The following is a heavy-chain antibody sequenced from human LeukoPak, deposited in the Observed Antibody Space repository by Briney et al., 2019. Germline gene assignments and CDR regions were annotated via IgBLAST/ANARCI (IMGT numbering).Heavy chain of an antibody. D-gene: IGHD1-26*01. V-gene: IGHV1-8*01. Sequence: ASVKVSCKASGYTFTNNDINWVRQATGQGLEWMGWMRPSSGNTEFAQKFQGRVTMTRDTSMSTAYMELTSLTSDDTALYYCARGRVGFDYWGQGTLVTVSS. J-gene: IGHJ4*02. CDR2: MRPSSGNT. CDR1: GYTFTNND. CDR3: ARGRVGFDY.